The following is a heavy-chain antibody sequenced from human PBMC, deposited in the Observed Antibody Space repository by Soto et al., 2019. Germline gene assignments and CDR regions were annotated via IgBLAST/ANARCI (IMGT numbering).Heavy chain of an antibody. V-gene: IGHV3-21*01. J-gene: IGHJ4*02. CDR2: ISSSSSYI. CDR3: AGDLTTCTRYFDY. Sequence: EVQLVESGGGLVKPGGSLRLSCAASGFTFSSYSMNWVRQAPGKGLEWVSSISSSSSYIYYADSVKGRFTISRDNAKNSLYLQMTSLRAEDTAVYYCAGDLTTCTRYFDYWGQGALVTVCS. CDR1: GFTFSSYS. D-gene: IGHD2-8*01.